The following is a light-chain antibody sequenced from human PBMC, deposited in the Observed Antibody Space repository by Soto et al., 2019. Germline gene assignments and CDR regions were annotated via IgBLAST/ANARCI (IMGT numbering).Light chain of an antibody. Sequence: EIVLTQSPATLSLSPGERATLSCRASQSVSTSLAWFQHHPGQAPRLLIYDASNRAPGIPARFTGSGSGTDFTLIISSLEPEDFAVYYCQQRSSWPRTFDQGTKVEIK. V-gene: IGKV3-11*01. CDR3: QQRSSWPRT. CDR1: QSVSTS. CDR2: DAS. J-gene: IGKJ1*01.